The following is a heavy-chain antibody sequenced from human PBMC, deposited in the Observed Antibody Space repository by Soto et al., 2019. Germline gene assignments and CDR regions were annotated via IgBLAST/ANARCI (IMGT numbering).Heavy chain of an antibody. CDR3: ATDRPVAGYPGY. V-gene: IGHV1-24*01. D-gene: IGHD6-19*01. CDR1: GYTLTELS. Sequence: ASVKVSCKVSGYTLTELSMHWVRQAPGKGLEWMGGFDPEDGETIYAQKFQGRVTMTEDTSTDTAYMELSSLRSEDTAVYYCATDRPVAGYPGYWGQGTLVTVSS. J-gene: IGHJ4*02. CDR2: FDPEDGET.